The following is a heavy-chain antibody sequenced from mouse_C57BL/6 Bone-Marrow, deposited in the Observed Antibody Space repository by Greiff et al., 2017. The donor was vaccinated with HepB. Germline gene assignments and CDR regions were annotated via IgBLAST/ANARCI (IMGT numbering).Heavy chain of an antibody. CDR1: GFNIKDYY. D-gene: IGHD1-1*01. Sequence: VQLQQSGAELVKPGASVKLSCTASGFNIKDYYMHWVKQRTEQGLEWIGRIDPEDGENKYAPKFQGKATITADTSSNTAYLQLSSLTSEDTAVYYCATYSPWYFDVGGTGTTVTGSS. CDR3: ATYSPWYFDV. CDR2: IDPEDGEN. J-gene: IGHJ1*03. V-gene: IGHV14-2*01.